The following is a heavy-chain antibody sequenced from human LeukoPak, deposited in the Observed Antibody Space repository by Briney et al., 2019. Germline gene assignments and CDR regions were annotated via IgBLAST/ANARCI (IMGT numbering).Heavy chain of an antibody. J-gene: IGHJ4*02. CDR3: ARGSYGGSGSPTELDC. D-gene: IGHD3-10*01. CDR2: IYHSGST. V-gene: IGHV4-30-2*01. Sequence: SETLSLTCAVSGGSISSGGYSWSWIRQPPGKGLEWIGYIYHSGSTYYNPSLKSRVTISVDRSKNQFSLKLSSVTAADTAVYYCARGSYGGSGSPTELDCWGQGTLVTVSS. CDR1: GGSISSGGYS.